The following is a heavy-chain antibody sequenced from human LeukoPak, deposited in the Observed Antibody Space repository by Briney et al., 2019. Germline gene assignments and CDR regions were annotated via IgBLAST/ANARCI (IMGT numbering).Heavy chain of an antibody. J-gene: IGHJ4*02. CDR3: ARDRTATTVVPPDY. V-gene: IGHV3-30-3*01. CDR2: ISYDGSNK. CDR1: GFTFSSYA. D-gene: IGHD4-23*01. Sequence: GGSLRLSCAASGFTFSSYAMHWARQAPGKGLEWVAVISYDGSNKYYADSVKGRFTISRDNSKNTLYLQMNSLRAEDTAVYYCARDRTATTVVPPDYWGQGTLVTVSS.